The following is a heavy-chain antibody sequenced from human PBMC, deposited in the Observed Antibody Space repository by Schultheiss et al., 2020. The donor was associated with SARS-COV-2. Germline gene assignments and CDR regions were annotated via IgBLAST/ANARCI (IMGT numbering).Heavy chain of an antibody. CDR2: IYYSGST. V-gene: IGHV4-61*08. CDR1: GGSISSGGYY. D-gene: IGHD2-15*01. Sequence: SETLSLTCTVSGGSISSGGYYWSWIRQPPGKGLEWIGYIYYSGSTNYNPSLKSRVTISVDTSKNQFSLKLSSVTAADTAVYYCARDRACSGGSCYSRGWFDPWGQGTLVTVSS. J-gene: IGHJ5*02. CDR3: ARDRACSGGSCYSRGWFDP.